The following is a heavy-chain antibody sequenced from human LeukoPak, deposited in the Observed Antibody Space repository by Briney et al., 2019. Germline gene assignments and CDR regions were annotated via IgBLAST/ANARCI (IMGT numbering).Heavy chain of an antibody. CDR3: ARDFSAAYGMDV. D-gene: IGHD6-13*01. V-gene: IGHV3-30-3*01. CDR1: GFTFSSYA. J-gene: IGHJ6*02. Sequence: GGSLRLSCAASGFTFSSYAMHWVRQAPGKGLEWVAVISYDGSNKYYADSVKGRFTISRDNSKNTLYLQMNSLRAEDTAVYYCARDFSAAYGMDVWGQGTTVTVSS. CDR2: ISYDGSNK.